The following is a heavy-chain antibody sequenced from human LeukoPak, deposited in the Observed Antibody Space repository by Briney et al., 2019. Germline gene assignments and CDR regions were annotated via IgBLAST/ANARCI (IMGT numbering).Heavy chain of an antibody. CDR2: ISSSSSYI. J-gene: IGHJ3*01. V-gene: IGHV3-21*01. CDR3: ARETSSGYYFDGFDL. CDR1: GFTFSSYS. D-gene: IGHD3-22*01. Sequence: GGSLRLSCAASGFTFSSYSMNWVRQAPGKGLEWVSSISSSSSYIYYADSVKGRFTSSRDNAKNSLYLQMNSLRAEDTAVYYCARETSSGYYFDGFDLRGQGTMVTVSS.